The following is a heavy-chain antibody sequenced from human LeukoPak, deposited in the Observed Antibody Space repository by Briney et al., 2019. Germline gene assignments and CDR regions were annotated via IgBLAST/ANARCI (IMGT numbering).Heavy chain of an antibody. CDR1: GGSFSGYY. D-gene: IGHD2-2*01. CDR3: AGLRYCSSTSCY. Sequence: SETLSLTCAVYGGSFSGYYWSWIRQPPGKGLEWIGEINHSGSTNYNPSLKSRVTISVDTSKNQFSLKLSSVTAADTAVYYCAGLRYCSSTSCYWGQGTLVTVSS. J-gene: IGHJ4*02. V-gene: IGHV4-34*01. CDR2: INHSGST.